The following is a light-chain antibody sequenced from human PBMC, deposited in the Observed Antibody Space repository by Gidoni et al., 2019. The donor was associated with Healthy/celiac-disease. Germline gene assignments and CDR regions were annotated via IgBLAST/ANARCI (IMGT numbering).Light chain of an antibody. CDR3: QQYGSSTGLT. CDR2: GAS. Sequence: EIVLPQSPRTLSLSPGERATLSCRASQSVSSSYLAWYQQKPGQAPRLLIYGASSRATGIPDRFSGSGSGTDFTITISRLEPEDFAVYYCQQYGSSTGLTFGGGTKVEIK. CDR1: QSVSSSY. V-gene: IGKV3-20*01. J-gene: IGKJ4*01.